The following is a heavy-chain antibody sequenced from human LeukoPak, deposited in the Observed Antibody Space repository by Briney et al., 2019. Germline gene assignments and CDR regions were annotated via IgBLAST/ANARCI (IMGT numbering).Heavy chain of an antibody. CDR2: ISSSGSTI. Sequence: GGSLRLSCAASGFTFSSYEMNWVRQAPGKGLEWVSYISSSGSTIYYADSVKGRFTISRDNAKNSLYLQMNSLRSEDTAVYYCASWILTGYRATYYFDYWGQGTLVTVSS. V-gene: IGHV3-48*03. CDR1: GFTFSSYE. D-gene: IGHD3-9*01. CDR3: ASWILTGYRATYYFDY. J-gene: IGHJ4*02.